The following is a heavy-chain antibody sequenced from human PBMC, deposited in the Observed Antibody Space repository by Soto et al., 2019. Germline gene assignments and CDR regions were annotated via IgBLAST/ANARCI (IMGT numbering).Heavy chain of an antibody. D-gene: IGHD3-22*01. V-gene: IGHV3-48*02. CDR1: GFTCSSYS. J-gene: IGHJ5*02. CDR2: ISSSSSTI. Sequence: GGPLRLSCAASGFTCSSYSMNWVRQAPGKGLEWVSNISSSSSTIYYADSVKGRFTISRDNAKNSLYLQMNSLRDENTIVSYCARDHYNDSSGYCFDPWGQGTLVTVSS. CDR3: ARDHYNDSSGYCFDP.